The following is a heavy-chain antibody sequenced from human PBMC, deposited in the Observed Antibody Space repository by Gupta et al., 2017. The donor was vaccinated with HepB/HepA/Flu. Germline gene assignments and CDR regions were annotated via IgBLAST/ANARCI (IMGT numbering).Heavy chain of an antibody. CDR1: GGSFSDYY. D-gene: IGHD2-21*01. Sequence: QVQLQQWGAGLLKTSETLALTCAVYGGSFSDYYWRWIRQPQGKGLAWIGDINHSGSTNYNPSLKSRVTISVDTSKTRFALKLTSVPAADTPVFYCARSPPLGPKLKHATCGCDCTGLFLPFDYWAQGTLVTVSS. V-gene: IGHV4-34*01. CDR2: INHSGST. CDR3: ARSPPLGPKLKHATCGCDCTGLFLPFDY. J-gene: IGHJ4*02.